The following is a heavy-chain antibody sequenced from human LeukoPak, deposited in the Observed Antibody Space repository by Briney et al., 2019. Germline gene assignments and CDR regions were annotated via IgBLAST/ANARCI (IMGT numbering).Heavy chain of an antibody. J-gene: IGHJ4*02. D-gene: IGHD2-2*01. CDR3: ARKYCSTTSCLFDN. Sequence: GGSLRLSCAASGFNFNSYWMSWVRQAPGKGLECVANIKQDGSEIYFVDSVKGRFTISRDNAKSSLYLQMNSLRAEDTAVYYCARKYCSTTSCLFDNWGQGTLVTVSS. CDR2: IKQDGSEI. CDR1: GFNFNSYW. V-gene: IGHV3-7*02.